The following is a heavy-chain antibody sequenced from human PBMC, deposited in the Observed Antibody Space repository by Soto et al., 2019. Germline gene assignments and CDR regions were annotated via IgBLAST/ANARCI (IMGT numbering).Heavy chain of an antibody. CDR1: GFTFSDYT. CDR2: ISGSGDST. V-gene: IGHV3-23*01. J-gene: IGHJ4*02. D-gene: IGHD3-22*01. CDR3: AKASRSQYYDNDYFDY. Sequence: GGSLRLSCAASGFTFSDYTMNWVRQAPGKGLEWVSSISGSGDSTYYLDSVKGRFTISRDTSRNSVYLQMNSLRADDTAVYYCAKASRSQYYDNDYFDYWGQGTLVTVSS.